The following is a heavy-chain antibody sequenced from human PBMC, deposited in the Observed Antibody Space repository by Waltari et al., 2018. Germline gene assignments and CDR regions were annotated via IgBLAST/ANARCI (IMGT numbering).Heavy chain of an antibody. CDR2: INRSGST. CDR1: GGSFSVYY. CDR3: ARADRGPRSGSSATPAWGP. D-gene: IGHD1-26*01. J-gene: IGHJ5*02. V-gene: IGHV4-34*01. Sequence: QVQLQQWGAGLLKPSETLSLTCAVYGGSFSVYYWSWIRQPPGKGLEWIGEINRSGSTPCSPALYGRVTISLDTSKNHFSLKLSSVTAADTAVYYCARADRGPRSGSSATPAWGPWGQGTLVTVSS.